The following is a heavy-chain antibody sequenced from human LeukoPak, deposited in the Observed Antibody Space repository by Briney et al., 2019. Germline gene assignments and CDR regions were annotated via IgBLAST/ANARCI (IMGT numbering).Heavy chain of an antibody. CDR1: GYTFISYY. J-gene: IGHJ4*02. CDR3: ARDSGVEMATITAGYVDY. D-gene: IGHD5-24*01. V-gene: IGHV1-18*04. CDR2: ISAYNGNT. Sequence: ASVKVSCKASGYTFISYYIHWVRQAPGQGLEWMGWISAYNGNTNYAQKLQGRVTMTTDTSTSTAYMELRSLRSDDTAVYYCARDSGVEMATITAGYVDYWGQGTLVTVSS.